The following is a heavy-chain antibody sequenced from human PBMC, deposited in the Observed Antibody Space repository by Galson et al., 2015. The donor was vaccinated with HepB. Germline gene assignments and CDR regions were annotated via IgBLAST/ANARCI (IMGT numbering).Heavy chain of an antibody. J-gene: IGHJ4*02. CDR3: ARVATSAGYFDS. CDR2: TYYRSKWYF. V-gene: IGHV6-1*01. CDR1: GDSVSSHTVT. Sequence: CAISGDSVSSHTVTWNWIRQSPSRGLEWLGRTYYRSKWYFDYAVSVRSRMTFNPDTSKNQFSLHLNSVTPEDTAVYYCARVATSAGYFDSWGQGTLVTVSS. D-gene: IGHD6-13*01.